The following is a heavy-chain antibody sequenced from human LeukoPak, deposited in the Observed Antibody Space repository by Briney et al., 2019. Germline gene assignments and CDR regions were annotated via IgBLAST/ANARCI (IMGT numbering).Heavy chain of an antibody. CDR2: ISSSSSYI. Sequence: KPGGSLRPSCAASGFTFSSYSMNWVRQAPGKGLEWVSSISSSSSYIYYADSVKGRFTISRDNAKNSLYLQMNSLRAEDTAVYYCAREEAYYYDSSGPSDYWGQGTLVTVSS. CDR1: GFTFSSYS. D-gene: IGHD3-22*01. V-gene: IGHV3-21*01. CDR3: AREEAYYYDSSGPSDY. J-gene: IGHJ4*02.